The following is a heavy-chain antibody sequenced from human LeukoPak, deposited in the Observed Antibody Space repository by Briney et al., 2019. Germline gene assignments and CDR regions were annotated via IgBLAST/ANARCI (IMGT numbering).Heavy chain of an antibody. Sequence: SQTLSLTCTVSGGSISSGSYYWSWIRQPAGKGLEWIGRIYTSGSTNYNPSLKSRVIISVDTSKNQLSLKLTSVTAADTAVYYCAKEVVGPWGQGTLVTVSS. J-gene: IGHJ5*02. V-gene: IGHV4-61*02. CDR3: AKEVVGP. CDR2: IYTSGST. D-gene: IGHD1-26*01. CDR1: GGSISSGSYY.